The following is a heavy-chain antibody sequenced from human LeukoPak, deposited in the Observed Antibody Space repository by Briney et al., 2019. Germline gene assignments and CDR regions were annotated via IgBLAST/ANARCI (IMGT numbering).Heavy chain of an antibody. CDR3: ARVGANYYDSSGYIDY. Sequence: SETLSLTRAVYGGSFSGYYWSWIRQPPGKGLEWIGYIYYSGSTNYNPSLKSRVTISVDTSKNQFSLKLSSVTAADTAVYYCARVGANYYDSSGYIDYWGQGTLVTVSS. CDR2: IYYSGST. V-gene: IGHV4-59*08. D-gene: IGHD3-22*01. J-gene: IGHJ4*02. CDR1: GGSFSGYY.